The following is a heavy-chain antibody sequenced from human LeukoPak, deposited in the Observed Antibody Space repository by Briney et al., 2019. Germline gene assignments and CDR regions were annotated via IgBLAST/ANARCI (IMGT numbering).Heavy chain of an antibody. J-gene: IGHJ5*02. CDR1: GYSISSGYY. CDR3: ARHGGKKYNWFDP. V-gene: IGHV4-38-2*01. D-gene: IGHD1-26*01. Sequence: PSETLSLTCAVSGYSISSGYYWGWIRRPPGKGLEWIGSIYHSGSTYYNPSLKSRVTISVDTSKNQFSLKLSSVTAADTAVYYCARHGGKKYNWFDPWGQGTLVTVSS. CDR2: IYHSGST.